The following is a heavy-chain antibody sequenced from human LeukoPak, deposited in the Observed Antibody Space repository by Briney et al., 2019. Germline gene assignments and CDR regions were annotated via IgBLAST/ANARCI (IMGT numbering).Heavy chain of an antibody. CDR2: MNPNSGNT. V-gene: IGHV1-8*03. Sequence: ASVKVSCKASGYTFTSYDINWVRQATGQGLEWMGWMNPNSGNTGYAQKFQGRVTITRNTSISTAYMELSSLRSEDTAVYYCVRGHSSSSRFDYWGQGTLVTVSS. CDR3: VRGHSSSSRFDY. D-gene: IGHD6-6*01. J-gene: IGHJ4*02. CDR1: GYTFTSYD.